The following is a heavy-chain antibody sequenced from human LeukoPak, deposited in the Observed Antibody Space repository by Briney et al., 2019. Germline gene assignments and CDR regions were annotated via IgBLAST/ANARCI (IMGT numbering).Heavy chain of an antibody. CDR2: IKHDGSEK. CDR3: ATDRGLR. Sequence: PSGSLRLSCAASGLTFSYYWMYWVRQAPGKGLEWVANIKHDGSEKYYVDSVKGRFTISRDNAKNSLYLQMNSLRVEDTAVYYCATDRGLRWGKGTTVTVSS. CDR1: GLTFSYYW. J-gene: IGHJ6*04. V-gene: IGHV3-7*03.